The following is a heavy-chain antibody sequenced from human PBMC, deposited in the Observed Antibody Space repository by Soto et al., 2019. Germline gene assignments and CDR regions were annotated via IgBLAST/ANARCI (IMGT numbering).Heavy chain of an antibody. J-gene: IGHJ4*01. CDR1: GGSISRYY. V-gene: IGHV4-59*01. Sequence: QVQLQESGPGLVKPSETLSLTCTVSGGSISRYYWSWIRQPPGQGLEWMGYIYYRGSTNYSPALPSRVTISVDASKNQVSLMLSSVPGADTAVYYCARRRSMLTGYPVHVDYWGHGTLVTVSS. CDR3: ARRRSMLTGYPVHVDY. CDR2: IYYRGST. D-gene: IGHD3-9*01.